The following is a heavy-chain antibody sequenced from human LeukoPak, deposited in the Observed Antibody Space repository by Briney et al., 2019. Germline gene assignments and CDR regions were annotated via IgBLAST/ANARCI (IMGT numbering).Heavy chain of an antibody. CDR1: GYSFSNYW. CDR3: ARLPGDFYYHGMDV. Sequence: GESLKISCKASGYSFSNYWIGWVRQVPGKGLEWMGIIYPDDSDTRYSPSFQGQVTISADKSIRTAYLQWSSLKASDTAMYYCARLPGDFYYHGMDVWGQGTTVTVSS. CDR2: IYPDDSDT. J-gene: IGHJ6*02. V-gene: IGHV5-51*01. D-gene: IGHD3-10*01.